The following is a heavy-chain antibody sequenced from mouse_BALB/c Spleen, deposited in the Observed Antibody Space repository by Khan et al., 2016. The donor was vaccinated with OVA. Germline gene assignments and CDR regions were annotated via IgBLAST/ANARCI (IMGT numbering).Heavy chain of an antibody. CDR1: GFTFTDYY. Sequence: EVELVESGGGLVQPGGSLRLSCATSGFTFTDYYMTWVRQPPGKALEWLGFIRNKANGYTTEYSASVKGRFTISRDNSQSIVYLQMNTLRAEDGATYYCARETVVDIYWYLDVWGAGTTGTVSS. V-gene: IGHV7-3*02. J-gene: IGHJ1*01. CDR2: IRNKANGYTT. D-gene: IGHD1-1*01. CDR3: ARETVVDIYWYLDV.